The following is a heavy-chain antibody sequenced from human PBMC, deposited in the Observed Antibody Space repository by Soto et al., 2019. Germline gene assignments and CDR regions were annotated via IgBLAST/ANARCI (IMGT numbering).Heavy chain of an antibody. V-gene: IGHV4-61*08. J-gene: IGHJ3*02. CDR1: GGSVGTGAYY. D-gene: IGHD3-9*01. CDR2: TLYSGSP. CDR3: ARHDYYHRTFDI. Sequence: SETLSLTCLVSGGSVGTGAYYWRWIRQPPGKGLEWIGYTLYSGSPNYNPSLQSLQSRVTISVDTSRNQFSLRLTSVTAADTALYYCARHDYYHRTFDIWGQGTLVTVSS.